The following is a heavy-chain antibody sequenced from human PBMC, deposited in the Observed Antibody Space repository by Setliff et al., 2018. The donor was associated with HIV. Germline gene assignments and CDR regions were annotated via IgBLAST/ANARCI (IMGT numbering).Heavy chain of an antibody. CDR2: INAGNGNT. CDR3: ARDLGSYQGWFDP. Sequence: ASVKVSCKASGDTFNNCAVTWVRQAPGQGLEWMGWINAGNGNTKYSQKFQGRVTITRDTSASTAYMELSSLRSEDTAVYYCARDLGSYQGWFDPWGQGTLVTVSS. V-gene: IGHV1-3*01. J-gene: IGHJ5*02. CDR1: GDTFNNCA. D-gene: IGHD1-26*01.